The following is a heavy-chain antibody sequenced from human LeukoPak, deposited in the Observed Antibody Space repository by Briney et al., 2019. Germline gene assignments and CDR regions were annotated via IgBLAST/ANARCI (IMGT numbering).Heavy chain of an antibody. D-gene: IGHD4-17*01. J-gene: IGHJ4*02. Sequence: GGSLRLFCAASVFIFSYCAMMWVRQAPGEGVEGVAYIKKRGNDKHYVDSVEGRFTLSRDDSKNSLYLQMNSLRVDDSAVYYCARGPNYGDRVDYFDYWGQGTLVTVSS. V-gene: IGHV3-7*01. CDR1: VFIFSYCA. CDR3: ARGPNYGDRVDYFDY. CDR2: IKKRGNDK.